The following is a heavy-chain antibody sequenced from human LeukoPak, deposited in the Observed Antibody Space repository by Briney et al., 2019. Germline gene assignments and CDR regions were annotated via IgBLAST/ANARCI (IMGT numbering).Heavy chain of an antibody. Sequence: PGGSLRLSCAVSGFTFSSYAMTWVRQAPGKGLEWVSTITANSGSTFHADSVRGRFTISRDNSKNTLYLQMNSLRAEDTAVYYCAKDNGVGAFDYWGQGTLVTVSS. V-gene: IGHV3-23*01. D-gene: IGHD1-26*01. CDR1: GFTFSSYA. J-gene: IGHJ4*02. CDR3: AKDNGVGAFDY. CDR2: ITANSGST.